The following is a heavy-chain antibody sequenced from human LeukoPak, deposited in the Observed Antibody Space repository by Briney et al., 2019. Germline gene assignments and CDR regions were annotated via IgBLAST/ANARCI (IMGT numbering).Heavy chain of an antibody. Sequence: GGSLRLSCAASGFTFSSYAMSWVRQAPGKGLEWVSLISGSGGSTYYADSVKGRFTISRDNSKNTLYLQMNSLRAEDTAVYYCARLVYSSSPGDYWGQGTLVTVSS. J-gene: IGHJ4*02. CDR3: ARLVYSSSPGDY. CDR1: GFTFSSYA. D-gene: IGHD6-6*01. V-gene: IGHV3-23*01. CDR2: ISGSGGST.